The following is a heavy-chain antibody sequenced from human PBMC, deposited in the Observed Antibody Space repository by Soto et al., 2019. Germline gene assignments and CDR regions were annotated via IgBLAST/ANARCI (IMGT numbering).Heavy chain of an antibody. CDR3: ARTYSVLWYLDL. D-gene: IGHD4-4*01. CDR1: GGSFSGYY. J-gene: IGHJ2*01. V-gene: IGHV4-34*01. CDR2: INHSGST. Sequence: SETLSLTCAVYGGSFSGYYWSWIRQPPGKGLEWIGEINHSGSTNYNPSLKSRVTISVDTSKNQFSLKLSSVTAADTAVYYCARTYSVLWYLDLWGRGTLVTVST.